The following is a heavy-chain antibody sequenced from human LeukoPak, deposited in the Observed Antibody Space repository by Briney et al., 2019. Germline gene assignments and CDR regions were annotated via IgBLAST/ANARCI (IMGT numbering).Heavy chain of an antibody. CDR3: ARALLYDSSGYYHDAFDI. Sequence: SETLSLTCIVSGGSISSSTSYWGWIRQPPGKGLEWIGSISYSGSTYYNPSLKSRVTISRDTSKNQFSLKLSSVTAADTAVYYCARALLYDSSGYYHDAFDIWGQGTMVTVSS. CDR2: ISYSGST. J-gene: IGHJ3*02. CDR1: GGSISSSTSY. V-gene: IGHV4-39*07. D-gene: IGHD3-22*01.